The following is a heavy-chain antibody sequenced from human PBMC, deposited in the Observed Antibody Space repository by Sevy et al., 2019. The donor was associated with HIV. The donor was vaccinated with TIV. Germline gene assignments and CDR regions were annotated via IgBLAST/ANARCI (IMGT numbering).Heavy chain of an antibody. D-gene: IGHD4-17*01. Sequence: GGSLRLSCAASGFTVSSNYMSWVRQAPGKGLEWVSVIYSGGTTNYAYSVKGRFSTSRDNSKNSLYLQMSSLRAEDTAVYYCASDLRWPTSDYWGHGTLVTVSS. CDR2: IYSGGTT. CDR1: GFTVSSNY. V-gene: IGHV3-53*01. CDR3: ASDLRWPTSDY. J-gene: IGHJ4*01.